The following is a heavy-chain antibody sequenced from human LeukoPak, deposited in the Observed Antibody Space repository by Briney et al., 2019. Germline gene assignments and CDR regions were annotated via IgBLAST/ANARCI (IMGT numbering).Heavy chain of an antibody. V-gene: IGHV1-69*01. CDR3: ARELLRDYYGSGSYYKA. J-gene: IGHJ5*02. Sequence: SVKVSCKASGGTFSSYAISWVRQAPGQGLEWMGGIIPIFGTANYAQKFQGRVTITADESTSTAYMELSSLRSEDTAVYYCARELLRDYYGSGSYYKAWGQGTLVTVSS. CDR1: GGTFSSYA. CDR2: IIPIFGTA. D-gene: IGHD3-10*01.